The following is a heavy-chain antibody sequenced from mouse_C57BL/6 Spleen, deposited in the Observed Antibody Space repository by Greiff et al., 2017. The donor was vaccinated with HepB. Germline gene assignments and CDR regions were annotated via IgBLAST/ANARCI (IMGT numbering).Heavy chain of an antibody. CDR2: IYPGSGST. Sequence: QVQLQQPGAELVKPGASVKLSCKASGYTFTSYWITWVKQRPGQGLEWIGDIYPGSGSTNYNEKFKSKATLTVDTSSSTAYMQLSSLTSEDSAVYYCARCHYGSSPYAMDYWGQGTSVTVSS. CDR3: ARCHYGSSPYAMDY. D-gene: IGHD1-1*01. V-gene: IGHV1-55*01. J-gene: IGHJ4*01. CDR1: GYTFTSYW.